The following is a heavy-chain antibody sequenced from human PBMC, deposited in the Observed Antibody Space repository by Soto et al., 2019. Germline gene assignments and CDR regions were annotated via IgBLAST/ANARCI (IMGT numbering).Heavy chain of an antibody. V-gene: IGHV4-30-4*01. CDR1: GDSIRSGNHY. Sequence: SETLSLTCTVSGDSIRSGNHYWSWIRQPPGKGLEWIGYIYYSGSTYYSPSLKSRVTISVDTSKNQFSLKLNSVTAADTAVYYCARVDILTVYGRMDVWGQGTTVTVSS. D-gene: IGHD3-9*01. CDR2: IYYSGST. J-gene: IGHJ6*02. CDR3: ARVDILTVYGRMDV.